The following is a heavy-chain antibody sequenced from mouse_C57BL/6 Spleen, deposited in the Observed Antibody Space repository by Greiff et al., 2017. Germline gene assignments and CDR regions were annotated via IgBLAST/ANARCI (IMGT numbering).Heavy chain of an antibody. J-gene: IGHJ4*01. CDR2: INPSNGGT. CDR1: GYPFPSYW. CDR3: ASNYYAMDY. V-gene: IGHV1-53*01. Sequence: QVHVKQPGTELVKPGASVKLSCKASGYPFPSYWMPWVKQWPGQGLEWIGNINPSNGGTNYNEKFKSKATLTVDQSSSTAYRQLSSLTSEDSAVYYCASNYYAMDYWGQGTSVTVSS.